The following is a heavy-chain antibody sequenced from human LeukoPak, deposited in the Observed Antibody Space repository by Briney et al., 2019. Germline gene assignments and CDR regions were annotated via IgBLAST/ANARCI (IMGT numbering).Heavy chain of an antibody. CDR3: ARVPRSIAVAGYYFDY. J-gene: IGHJ4*02. CDR2: ISSSGSTI. D-gene: IGHD6-19*01. V-gene: IGHV3-48*03. Sequence: PGGSLRLSCAASGFTFSSYEMNWVRQAPGKGLEGVSYISSSGSTIYYADSVKGRFTISRDNAKNSLYLQMNSLRAEDTAVYYCARVPRSIAVAGYYFDYWGQGTLVTVSS. CDR1: GFTFSSYE.